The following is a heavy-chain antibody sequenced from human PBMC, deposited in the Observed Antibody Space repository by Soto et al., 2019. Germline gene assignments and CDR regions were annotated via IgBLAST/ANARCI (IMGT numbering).Heavy chain of an antibody. CDR2: IKRDGSEI. CDR3: ARAPYCTGGSCSSRVPDY. Sequence: GSLRLSCAASGFTFSGYWMIFFRHSAVKGREWVANIKRDGSEIYYADSVKGRFTISRDNAKDSLYLQMNSLRAEDTAVYYCARAPYCTGGSCSSRVPDYWGQGTLVTVSS. D-gene: IGHD2-15*01. J-gene: IGHJ4*02. CDR1: GFTFSGYW. V-gene: IGHV3-7*05.